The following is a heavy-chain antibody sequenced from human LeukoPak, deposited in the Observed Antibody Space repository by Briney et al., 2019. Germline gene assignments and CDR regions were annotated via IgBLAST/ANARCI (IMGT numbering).Heavy chain of an antibody. Sequence: NPSETLSLTCSVSGVSISDYHWIWIRQPPAKGLEWMGHFSYSGSTRYNPSLKSRVTMSVDTSKNQFSLRLISVAAAHTAVYYCARMYSGTSYYFDFWGQGTLVTVSP. J-gene: IGHJ4*02. CDR3: ARMYSGTSYYFDF. V-gene: IGHV4-59*01. CDR2: FSYSGST. CDR1: GVSISDYH. D-gene: IGHD1-26*01.